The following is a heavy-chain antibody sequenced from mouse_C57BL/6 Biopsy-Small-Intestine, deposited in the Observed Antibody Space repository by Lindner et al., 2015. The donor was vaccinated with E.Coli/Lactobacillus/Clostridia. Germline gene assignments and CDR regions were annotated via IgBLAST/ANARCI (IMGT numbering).Heavy chain of an antibody. CDR1: GFTFSDYG. V-gene: IGHV5-17*01. Sequence: VQLQESWGGLVKPGGSLKLSCAASGFTFSDYGMHWVRQAPEKGLEWVAYISSGSSTIYYADIVKGRFTISRDNAKNTVFLQMTSLRSEDTAMYYCARPHYYAMDYWGQGTSVTVSS. CDR2: ISSGSSTI. CDR3: ARPHYYAMDY. J-gene: IGHJ4*01.